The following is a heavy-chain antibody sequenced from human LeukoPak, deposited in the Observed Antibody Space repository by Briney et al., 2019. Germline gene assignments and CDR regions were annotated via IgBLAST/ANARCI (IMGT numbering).Heavy chain of an antibody. CDR3: ARDPQQYYDSSGYYFD. V-gene: IGHV1-69*05. CDR1: GGTFSSYA. J-gene: IGHJ4*02. Sequence: SVKVSCKASGGTFSSYAISWVRQAPGQGLEWMGGIIPIFGTANYAQKLQGRVTMTTDTSTSTAYMELRSLRSDDTAVYYCARDPQQYYDSSGYYFDWGQGTLVTVSS. CDR2: IIPIFGTA. D-gene: IGHD3-22*01.